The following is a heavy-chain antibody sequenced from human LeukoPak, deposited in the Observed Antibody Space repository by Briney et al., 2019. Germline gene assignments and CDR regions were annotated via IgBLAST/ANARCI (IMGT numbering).Heavy chain of an antibody. CDR2: INHSGST. CDR3: ARVIPRQNYGDYDN. Sequence: SETLSLTCAVYGGSFSGYYWSWIRQPPGKGLEWIGEINHSGSTNYNPSLKSRVTISVDTSKNQFSLKLSSVTAADTAVYYCARVIPRQNYGDYDNWGQGTLVTVSS. V-gene: IGHV4-34*01. J-gene: IGHJ4*02. D-gene: IGHD4-17*01. CDR1: GGSFSGYY.